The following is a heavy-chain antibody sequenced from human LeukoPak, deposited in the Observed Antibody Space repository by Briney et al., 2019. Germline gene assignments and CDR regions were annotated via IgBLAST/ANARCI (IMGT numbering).Heavy chain of an antibody. CDR1: GRTCSSYA. CDR2: IIPILGIA. J-gene: IGHJ4*02. Sequence: SVKLSCKASGRTCSSYAISWVRQAPGQGLEWMGRIIPILGIANYAQKFQGRVTITADKSTSTAYMELSSLRSEDTAVYYCARDRPRLTGYDYWGQGTLVTVSS. CDR3: ARDRPRLTGYDY. D-gene: IGHD3-9*01. V-gene: IGHV1-69*04.